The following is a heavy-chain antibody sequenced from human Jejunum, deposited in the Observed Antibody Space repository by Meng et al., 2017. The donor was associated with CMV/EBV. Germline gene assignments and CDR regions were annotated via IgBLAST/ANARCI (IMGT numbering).Heavy chain of an antibody. CDR1: GGSFTTYY. Sequence: QVPLPESGPGVVKPSETLSLACTVSGGSFTTYYWSWIRQRAGKGLEWIGRIITSGSTNYNPSLRSRVIMSVDTSKNQFFLKLRSVTAADTAVYFCAKGYGNSFEYWGQGSLVTVSS. CDR3: AKGYGNSFEY. J-gene: IGHJ4*02. CDR2: IITSGST. V-gene: IGHV4-4*07. D-gene: IGHD3-16*01.